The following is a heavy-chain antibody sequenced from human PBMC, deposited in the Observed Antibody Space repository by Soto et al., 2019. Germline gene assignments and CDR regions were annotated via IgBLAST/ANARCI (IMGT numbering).Heavy chain of an antibody. V-gene: IGHV4-30-4*01. CDR3: AREISDPPFFDY. CDR1: GGSISSGDYY. J-gene: IGHJ4*02. Sequence: PSETLSLTCTVSGGSISSGDYYWSWIRQPPGKGLEWIGYIYYSGSTYYNPPLKSRVTISVDTSKNQFSLKLSSVTAADTAVYYCAREISDPPFFDYWGQGTLVTVSS. CDR2: IYYSGST.